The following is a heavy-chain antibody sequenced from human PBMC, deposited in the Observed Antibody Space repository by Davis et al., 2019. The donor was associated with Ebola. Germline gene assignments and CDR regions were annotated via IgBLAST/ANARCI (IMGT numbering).Heavy chain of an antibody. D-gene: IGHD4/OR15-4a*01. V-gene: IGHV4-61*01. J-gene: IGHJ5*02. CDR3: AREARDHGVRLSWFDP. Sequence: PSETLSLTCTVSGGSVSSGSYYWSWIRQPPGKGLEWIGYIYYSGSTNYNPSLKSRVTISVDTSKNQFSLKLSSVTAADTAVYYCAREARDHGVRLSWFDPWGQGTLVTVSS. CDR1: GGSVSSGSYY. CDR2: IYYSGST.